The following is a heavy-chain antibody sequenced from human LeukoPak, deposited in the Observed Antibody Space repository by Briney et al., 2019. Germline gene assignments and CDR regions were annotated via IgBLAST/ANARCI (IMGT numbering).Heavy chain of an antibody. CDR2: ISSSAYTI. CDR3: GRVWNGRTFIDY. Sequence: GGSLRLSCAASGFTFSNFEMNWVRQAPGKGLEWVSYISSSAYTIYYADSVKGRFTISRDNAKNSLCLQMNGLRAEDTAVYYCGRVWNGRTFIDYWGQGTLVTVSS. D-gene: IGHD1-1*01. J-gene: IGHJ4*02. CDR1: GFTFSNFE. V-gene: IGHV3-48*03.